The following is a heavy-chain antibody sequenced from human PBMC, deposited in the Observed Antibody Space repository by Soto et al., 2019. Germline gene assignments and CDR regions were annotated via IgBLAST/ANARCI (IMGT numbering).Heavy chain of an antibody. CDR2: IKQDGSEK. J-gene: IGHJ5*02. V-gene: IGHV3-7*04. D-gene: IGHD1-26*01. Sequence: EVQLVESGGGLVQPGGSLRLSCAASGFTFNSYWMTWVRQAPGKGLEWVANIKQDGSEKYYVDSVKGRFTISRDNAKNSLSLQMNSRRDEDTAVYYCGRGWGLDPWGQGTLVTVSS. CDR3: GRGWGLDP. CDR1: GFTFNSYW.